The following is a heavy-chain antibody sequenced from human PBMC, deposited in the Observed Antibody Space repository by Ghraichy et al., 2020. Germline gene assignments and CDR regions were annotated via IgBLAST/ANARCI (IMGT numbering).Heavy chain of an antibody. D-gene: IGHD2-15*01. J-gene: IGHJ6*02. V-gene: IGHV3-11*01. CDR1: GFTFSDYY. CDR2: ISSSGSTI. CDR3: ARDRYCSGGSCYSETDYYYGMDV. Sequence: GGSLRLSCAASGFTFSDYYMSWIRQAPGKGLEWVSYISSSGSTIYYADSVKGRFTISRDNAKNSLYLQMNSLRAEDTAVYYCARDRYCSGGSCYSETDYYYGMDVWGQGTTVTVSS.